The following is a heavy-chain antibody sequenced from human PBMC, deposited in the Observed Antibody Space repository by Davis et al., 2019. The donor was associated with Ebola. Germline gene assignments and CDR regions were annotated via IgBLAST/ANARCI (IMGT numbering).Heavy chain of an antibody. D-gene: IGHD1-26*01. CDR3: ARAPGDLDAFDI. Sequence: ASVKVSCKASGYTFTGYYMHWVRQAPGQGLEWMGWINPNSGGTNYAQKFQGRVTITRDTSISTAYMELSRLRSGDTAVYYCARAPGDLDAFDIWGQGTMVTGSS. CDR1: GYTFTGYY. CDR2: INPNSGGT. J-gene: IGHJ3*02. V-gene: IGHV1-2*02.